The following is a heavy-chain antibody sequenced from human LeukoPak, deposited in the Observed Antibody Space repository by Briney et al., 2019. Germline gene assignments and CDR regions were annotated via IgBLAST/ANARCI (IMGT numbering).Heavy chain of an antibody. CDR1: GYSFTSYW. Sequence: GESLKISCKASGYSFTSYWISWVRQMPGEGLEWMGGIDPSDSDTNYSPPFQGHVTMSADKSISTAYLQWSSLKASDTAMYFCARHVNWRSGQSWFDPWGQGTLVTVSS. CDR2: IDPSDSDT. D-gene: IGHD3-10*01. V-gene: IGHV5-10-1*01. CDR3: ARHVNWRSGQSWFDP. J-gene: IGHJ5*02.